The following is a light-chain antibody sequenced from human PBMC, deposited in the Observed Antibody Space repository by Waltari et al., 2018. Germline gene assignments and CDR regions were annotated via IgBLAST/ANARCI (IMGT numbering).Light chain of an antibody. CDR3: CSYSSGGSV. CDR1: DTNIGAYNL. Sequence: QSALTQPASVSGSPGQSVTISCSGADTNIGAYNLVSWYQQHPGRGPKLLLYEITKRPAGISVRFSGSKSGNTASLTISGLQADDEADYYCCSYSSGGSVFGTGTTVTVL. CDR2: EIT. V-gene: IGLV2-23*02. J-gene: IGLJ1*01.